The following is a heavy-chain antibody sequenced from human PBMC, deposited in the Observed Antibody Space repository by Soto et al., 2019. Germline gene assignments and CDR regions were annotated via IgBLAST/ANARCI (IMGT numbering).Heavy chain of an antibody. Sequence: GASVKVSCKASGYTFTSYAMHWVRQAPGQRLEWMGWINAGNGNTKYSQKFQGRVTITRDTSASTAYMELSSLRSEDTAVYYCARGRRVGTYAGTRSYYYGMDVWGQGTTVTVSS. D-gene: IGHD1-1*01. CDR2: INAGNGNT. J-gene: IGHJ6*02. CDR1: GYTFTSYA. V-gene: IGHV1-3*01. CDR3: ARGRRVGTYAGTRSYYYGMDV.